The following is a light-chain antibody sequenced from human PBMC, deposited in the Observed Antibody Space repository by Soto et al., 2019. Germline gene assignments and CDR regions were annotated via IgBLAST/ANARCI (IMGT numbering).Light chain of an antibody. CDR1: QTISSW. Sequence: DIQMTQSPSTLSASVGDRVTITCRASQTISSWLAWYQQKPGKAPKLLIYKASTLKSGVPSRFSGSGSGTEFTLTISSLQPDDFATYYCQHYNSYSEAFGQGTTV. J-gene: IGKJ1*01. CDR3: QHYNSYSEA. V-gene: IGKV1-5*03. CDR2: KAS.